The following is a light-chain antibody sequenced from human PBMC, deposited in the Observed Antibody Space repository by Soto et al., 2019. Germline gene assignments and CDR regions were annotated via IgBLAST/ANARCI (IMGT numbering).Light chain of an antibody. CDR3: CSYAGSNVV. CDR1: SSDVGGYNY. Sequence: QSALTQPPSASGSPGQSVTISCTGTSSDVGGYNYVSWYQQHPDKVPKLMIYEVSERPSGVPDRFSGSKSGNTASLTVSGLQDEDEAHYYCCSYAGSNVVFGGGTKLTVL. CDR2: EVS. V-gene: IGLV2-8*01. J-gene: IGLJ2*01.